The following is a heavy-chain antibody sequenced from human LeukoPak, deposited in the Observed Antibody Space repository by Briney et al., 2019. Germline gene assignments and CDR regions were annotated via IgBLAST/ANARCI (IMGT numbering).Heavy chain of an antibody. CDR3: ARVEPGSYYNPFDY. Sequence: SETLSLTCTVSGGSISSSSYYWGWIRQPPGKGLEWIGSIYYSGSTYYNPSLKSRVTISVDSSKNQFSLKLSSVTAADTAVYYCARVEPGSYYNPFDYWGQGTLVTVSS. CDR1: GGSISSSSYY. CDR2: IYYSGST. V-gene: IGHV4-39*07. D-gene: IGHD3-10*01. J-gene: IGHJ4*02.